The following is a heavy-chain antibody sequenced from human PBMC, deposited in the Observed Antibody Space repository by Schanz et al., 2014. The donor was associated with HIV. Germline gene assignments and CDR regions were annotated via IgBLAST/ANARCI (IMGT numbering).Heavy chain of an antibody. J-gene: IGHJ4*02. V-gene: IGHV3-30*18. CDR3: AKVAIHSSGWLPFDY. CDR2: ISYDGRNK. D-gene: IGHD6-19*01. CDR1: GFTFDSYG. Sequence: QVQLVESGGGVVQPGRSLRLSCAASGFTFDSYGMHWVRQAPGKGLEWVAVISYDGRNKYYADSVKGRFTISRDNSKNTLYLQMNSLGAEDTAVYYCAKVAIHSSGWLPFDYWGQGTLVTVSS.